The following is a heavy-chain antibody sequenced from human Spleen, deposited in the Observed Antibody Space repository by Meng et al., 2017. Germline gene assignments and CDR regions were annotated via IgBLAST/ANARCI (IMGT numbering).Heavy chain of an antibody. J-gene: IGHJ4*02. CDR2: INHSGST. V-gene: IGHV4-34*01. D-gene: IGHD4-11*01. CDR1: GGSFSDYY. CDR3: ARGPTTMAHDFDY. Sequence: VEAQKWGAGLLKPSATLSPTCVVSGGSFSDYYWSWIRQPPGKGLEWIGEINHSGSTNYNPSLESRATISVDTSQNNLSLKLSSVTAADSAVYYCARGPTTMAHDFDYWGQGTLVTVSS.